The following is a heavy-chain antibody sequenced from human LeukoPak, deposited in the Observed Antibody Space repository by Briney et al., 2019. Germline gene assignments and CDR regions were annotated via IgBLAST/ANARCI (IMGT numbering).Heavy chain of an antibody. CDR1: GGSFSGYY. V-gene: IGHV4-34*01. J-gene: IGHJ3*02. Sequence: SETLSLTCAVYGGSFSGYYRSWIRQPPGKGLEWIGEINHSGSTNYNPSLKSRVTISVDTSKDQFSLKLSSVTAADTAVHYCARVRYCSSTSCHSKSAFDIWGQGTMVTVSS. CDR2: INHSGST. CDR3: ARVRYCSSTSCHSKSAFDI. D-gene: IGHD2-2*01.